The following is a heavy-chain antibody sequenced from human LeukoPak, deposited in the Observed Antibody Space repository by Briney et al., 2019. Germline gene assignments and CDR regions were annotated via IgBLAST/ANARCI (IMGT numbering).Heavy chain of an antibody. CDR3: ATETIVPAAPYYYYGMDV. J-gene: IGHJ6*02. V-gene: IGHV1-24*01. Sequence: ASVKVSCKVSGYTLTELSMHWVRQAPGKGLEWMGGFDLEDGETIYAQKFQGRVTMTEDTSTDTAYMELSSLRSEDTAVYYCATETIVPAAPYYYYGMDVWGQGTTVTVSS. D-gene: IGHD2-2*01. CDR1: GYTLTELS. CDR2: FDLEDGET.